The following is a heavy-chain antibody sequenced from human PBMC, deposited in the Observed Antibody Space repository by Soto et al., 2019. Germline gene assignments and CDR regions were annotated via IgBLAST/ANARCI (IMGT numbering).Heavy chain of an antibody. Sequence: EVQLVESGGGLVKPGGSLRRSCAASGFIFSSYSMNWVRQAPGKGLEWVSSISPRSDYIYFADSMRGRFTISRDNAQNSLYLRMNNLRAEDTAVYHCARVSGTLERYSDLDYWGQGTLVTVSS. J-gene: IGHJ4*02. V-gene: IGHV3-21*06. CDR2: ISPRSDYI. CDR1: GFIFSSYS. CDR3: ARVSGTLERYSDLDY. D-gene: IGHD3-10*01.